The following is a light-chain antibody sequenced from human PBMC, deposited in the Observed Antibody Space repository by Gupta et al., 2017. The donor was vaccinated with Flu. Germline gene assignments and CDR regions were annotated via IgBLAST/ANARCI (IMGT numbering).Light chain of an antibody. Sequence: SITIACTGTSGDIGAYNNVSWYQQYPGKAPEVLIYDVNKRPSGLASRFSGSKSGNTASLTISGLRAEDEADYYCSSYTSHDTVEFGGGTRLTVL. J-gene: IGLJ3*02. CDR3: SSYTSHDTVE. CDR2: DVN. V-gene: IGLV2-14*03. CDR1: SGDIGAYNN.